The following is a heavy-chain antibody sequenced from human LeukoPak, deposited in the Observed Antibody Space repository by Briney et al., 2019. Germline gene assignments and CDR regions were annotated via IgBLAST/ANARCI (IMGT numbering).Heavy chain of an antibody. D-gene: IGHD1-26*01. Sequence: PGGSLRLSCAASGFTFSSYAMSWVRQAPGKGLEWISAISGSGGSTYYADSVKGRFTISRDNSKNTLYLQMNSLRAEDTAVYYCAKLVGATTSYFDYWGQGTLVTVSS. CDR2: ISGSGGST. J-gene: IGHJ4*02. CDR1: GFTFSSYA. CDR3: AKLVGATTSYFDY. V-gene: IGHV3-23*01.